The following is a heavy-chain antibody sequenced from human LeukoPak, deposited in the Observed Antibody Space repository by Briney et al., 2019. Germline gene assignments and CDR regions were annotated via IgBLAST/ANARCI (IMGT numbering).Heavy chain of an antibody. J-gene: IGHJ4*02. V-gene: IGHV4-30-4*01. D-gene: IGHD4-17*01. CDR1: GASITSGAYY. CDR3: ARTGPATTVSFDY. CDR2: IYYSGST. Sequence: SETLSLTCTVSGASITSGAYYWSWIRQPPGKGLEWIGYIYYSGSTYYNPSLKSRVTISVDTSKNQFSLKLSSVTAADTAVYYCARTGPATTVSFDYWGQGTLVTVSS.